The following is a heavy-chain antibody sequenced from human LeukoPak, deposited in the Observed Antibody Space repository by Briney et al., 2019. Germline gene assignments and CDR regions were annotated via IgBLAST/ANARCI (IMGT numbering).Heavy chain of an antibody. D-gene: IGHD4-17*01. CDR3: ARHVIGDHFDY. J-gene: IGHJ4*02. Sequence: PSETLSLTCTVSGGSISSYYWSWIRQPPGKGLEWIGYIYYSGSTNYNPSLKSRVTISVDTSKNQFSLKLCSVTAADTAVYYCARHVIGDHFDYWGQGTLVTVSS. CDR1: GGSISSYY. V-gene: IGHV4-59*08. CDR2: IYYSGST.